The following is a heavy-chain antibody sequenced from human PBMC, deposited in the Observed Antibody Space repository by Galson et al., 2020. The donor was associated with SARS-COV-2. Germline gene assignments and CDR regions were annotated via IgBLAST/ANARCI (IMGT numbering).Heavy chain of an antibody. D-gene: IGHD5-18*01. J-gene: IGHJ6*02. CDR2: IVPLFGTA. V-gene: IGHV1-69*13. CDR1: GGTFNTYS. CDR3: ARDPDISMAPHYYCDMDV. Sequence: SVKVSCKASGGTFNTYSISWLRQAPGHGLEWMGGIVPLFGTANYAQDSQGRVTSTAAEVTATAYLELSSLRTEDTAVYFCARDPDISMAPHYYCDMDVWGQGTTVIVSS.